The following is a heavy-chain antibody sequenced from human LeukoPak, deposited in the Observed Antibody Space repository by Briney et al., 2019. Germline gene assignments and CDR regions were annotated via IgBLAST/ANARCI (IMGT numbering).Heavy chain of an antibody. Sequence: ASVKVSCKASGYTFTSYDINWVRQATGQRLEWMGWMNPNSGNTGYAQKFQGRVTMTRNTSISTAYMELSSLRSEDTAVYYCARGLVATIRRGIYYYYYGMDVWGQGTTVTVSS. D-gene: IGHD5-12*01. V-gene: IGHV1-8*01. J-gene: IGHJ6*02. CDR1: GYTFTSYD. CDR2: MNPNSGNT. CDR3: ARGLVATIRRGIYYYYYGMDV.